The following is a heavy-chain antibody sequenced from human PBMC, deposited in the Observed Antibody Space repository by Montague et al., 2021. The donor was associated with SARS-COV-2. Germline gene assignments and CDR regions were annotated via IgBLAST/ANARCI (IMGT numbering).Heavy chain of an antibody. V-gene: IGHV3-30*04. CDR2: ASFNGAKQ. CDR1: GFTFTSYS. D-gene: IGHD1-1*01. Sequence: SLRLSCAASGFTFTSYSMHWVRQAPGKGLEWLAIASFNGAKQYYADSVNGRFTISRDNSKNTLFLQMNSLRAEDTAVYFCARVKTGPYDPIDFWGQGTPVTVSS. J-gene: IGHJ4*02. CDR3: ARVKTGPYDPIDF.